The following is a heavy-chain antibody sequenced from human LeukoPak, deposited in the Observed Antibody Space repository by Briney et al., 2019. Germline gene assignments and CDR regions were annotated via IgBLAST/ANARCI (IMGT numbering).Heavy chain of an antibody. CDR2: IYYSGST. V-gene: IGHV4-59*12. D-gene: IGHD1-26*01. Sequence: PSETLSLTCTVSGGSISSYYWSWIRQPPGKGLEWIGYIYYSGSTNYNPSLKSRVTISVDTSKNQFSLKLSSVTAADTAVYYCARDVVGATSDAFDIWGQGTMVTVSS. CDR1: GGSISSYY. CDR3: ARDVVGATSDAFDI. J-gene: IGHJ3*02.